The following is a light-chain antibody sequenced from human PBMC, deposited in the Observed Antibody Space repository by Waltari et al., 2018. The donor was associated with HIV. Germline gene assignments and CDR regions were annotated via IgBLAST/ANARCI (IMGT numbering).Light chain of an antibody. V-gene: IGKV2-28*01. Sequence: DVLATQFPLSLTVSPGESASIPCRATEGLRHSNGRNYLDWYFQRPGHTHRLLIYLASKRASWVSDRVVCGGSGTDFTLRITRVEAADAGLYFCLQNIRAPFAFGQGT. CDR1: EGLRHSNGRNY. CDR3: LQNIRAPFA. J-gene: IGKJ2*01. CDR2: LAS.